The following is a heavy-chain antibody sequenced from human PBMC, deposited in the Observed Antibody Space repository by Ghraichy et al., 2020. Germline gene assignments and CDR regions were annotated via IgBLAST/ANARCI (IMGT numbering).Heavy chain of an antibody. CDR3: ARSEAGDWDWFDP. Sequence: GGSLRLSCKGSGYSFTSYWIGWVRQMPGKGLEWMGIIYPGDSDTRYSPSFQGQVTISADKSISTAYLQWSSLKASDTAMYYCARSEAGDWDWFDPWGQGTLVTVSS. V-gene: IGHV5-51*01. CDR1: GYSFTSYW. J-gene: IGHJ5*02. D-gene: IGHD6-19*01. CDR2: IYPGDSDT.